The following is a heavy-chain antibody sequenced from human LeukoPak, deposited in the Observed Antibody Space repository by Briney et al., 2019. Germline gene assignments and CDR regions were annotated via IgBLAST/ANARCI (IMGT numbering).Heavy chain of an antibody. V-gene: IGHV1-69*13. Sequence: SVKVSCKASGGTFRSYAISWVRQAPGQGLEWMGGIIPIFGTANYAQKFQGRVTITADESTSTAYMELSSLRSEDTAVYYCARATPRWGYCSSTSCYSAVDYWGQGTLVTVSS. D-gene: IGHD2-2*01. J-gene: IGHJ4*02. CDR1: GGTFRSYA. CDR2: IIPIFGTA. CDR3: ARATPRWGYCSSTSCYSAVDY.